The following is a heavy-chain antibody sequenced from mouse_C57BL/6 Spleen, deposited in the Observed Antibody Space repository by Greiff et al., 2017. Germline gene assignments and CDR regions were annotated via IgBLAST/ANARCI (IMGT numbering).Heavy chain of an antibody. Sequence: VKLQQPGAELVKPGASVKLSCKASGYTFTSYWMQWVKQRPGQGLEWIGEIDPSDSYTNYNQKFKGKATLTVDTSSSTAYMQLSSLTSEDSAVYYCARRGDWDEDYWGQGTTLTVSS. J-gene: IGHJ2*01. CDR3: ARRGDWDEDY. V-gene: IGHV1-50*01. D-gene: IGHD4-1*01. CDR2: IDPSDSYT. CDR1: GYTFTSYW.